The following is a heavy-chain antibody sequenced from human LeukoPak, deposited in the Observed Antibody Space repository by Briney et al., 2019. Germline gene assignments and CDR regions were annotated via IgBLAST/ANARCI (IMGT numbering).Heavy chain of an antibody. V-gene: IGHV3-15*07. J-gene: IGHJ4*02. CDR3: ARGTVAATFDY. CDR1: GFSLANVW. D-gene: IGHD6-19*01. CDR2: IKSKIEGGTT. Sequence: GGSLRLSCAASGFSLANVWLHWIRQAPGKGLEWVGRIKSKIEGGTTDYAAPVRGRFTISRDDSKNTLYLQMNSLRAEDTAVYYCARGTVAATFDYWGRGTLVTVSS.